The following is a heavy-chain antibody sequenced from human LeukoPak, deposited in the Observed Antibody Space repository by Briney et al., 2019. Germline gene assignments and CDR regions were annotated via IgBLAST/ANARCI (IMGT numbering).Heavy chain of an antibody. CDR1: GYTFTSYA. V-gene: IGHV1-3*01. CDR2: INAGNGNT. D-gene: IGHD3-22*01. J-gene: IGHJ4*02. CDR3: ARDKFIGYYYDSSGYYPDY. Sequence: ASVKVSCKASGYTFTSYAMHWVRQAPGQRLEWMGWINAGNGNTKYSQKFQGRVTITRDTSASTAYMELSSLRSEDTAVYYCARDKFIGYYYDSSGYYPDYWGQGTLVTVSS.